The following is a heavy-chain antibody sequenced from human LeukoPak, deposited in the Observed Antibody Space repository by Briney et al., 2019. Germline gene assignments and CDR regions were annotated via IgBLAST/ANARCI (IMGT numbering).Heavy chain of an antibody. J-gene: IGHJ4*02. D-gene: IGHD6-19*01. CDR2: ISPNSGGT. CDR3: ARVRTIAVAGILDY. V-gene: IGHV1-2*02. CDR1: GYIFTGYY. Sequence: ASVKVSCKASGYIFTGYYIHWLRQTPGQGLEWMGWISPNSGGTNYAQKFQGRVTMTRDTSISTAYMELSRLRSDDTAVYYCARVRTIAVAGILDYWGQGTLVTVSS.